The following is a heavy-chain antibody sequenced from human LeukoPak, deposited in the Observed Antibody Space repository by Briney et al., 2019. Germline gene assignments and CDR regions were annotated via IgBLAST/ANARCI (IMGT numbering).Heavy chain of an antibody. CDR1: GGSINAYY. CDR3: ARAGDYDFWTEQH. CDR2: IYYNGDT. D-gene: IGHD3/OR15-3a*01. V-gene: IGHV4-59*01. J-gene: IGHJ4*02. Sequence: SETLSLTCTVSGGSINAYYWSWIRQPPGKGLEWIGYIYYNGDTNCNPSLKSRVTISVDTSKSQFSLKLTSVTTADTAVCHCARAGDYDFWTEQHWGQGTLVTVSS.